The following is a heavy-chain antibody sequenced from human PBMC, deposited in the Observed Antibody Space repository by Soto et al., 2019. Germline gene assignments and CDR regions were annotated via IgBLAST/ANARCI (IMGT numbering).Heavy chain of an antibody. V-gene: IGHV1-69*13. CDR1: GGTFSSYA. CDR3: ARDQLRYFDWLIQSGGMDG. D-gene: IGHD3-9*01. CDR2: IIPIFGTA. J-gene: IGHJ6*02. Sequence: GPPVKDSCKASGGTFSSYAISWVRQAPGQGLEWMGGIIPIFGTANYAQKFQGRVTITADESTSTAYMELSSLRSEDTAVYYCARDQLRYFDWLIQSGGMDGWGQGTTVTVSS.